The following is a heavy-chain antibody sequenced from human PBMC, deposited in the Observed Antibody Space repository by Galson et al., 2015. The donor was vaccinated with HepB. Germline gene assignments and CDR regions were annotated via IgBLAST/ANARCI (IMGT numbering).Heavy chain of an antibody. Sequence: SLRLSCAASGFTFSSYAMHWVRQAPGKGLEWVAVISYDGSNKYYADSVKGRFTISRDNSKNTLYLQMNSLRAEDTAVYYCARGGSSWEPYYYYYMDVWGKGTTVTVSS. J-gene: IGHJ6*03. CDR3: ARGGSSWEPYYYYYMDV. D-gene: IGHD6-13*01. V-gene: IGHV3-30-3*01. CDR2: ISYDGSNK. CDR1: GFTFSSYA.